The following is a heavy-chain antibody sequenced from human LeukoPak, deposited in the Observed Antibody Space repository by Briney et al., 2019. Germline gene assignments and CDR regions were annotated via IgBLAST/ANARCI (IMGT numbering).Heavy chain of an antibody. Sequence: GESLKISCKGSGYSFTGYWIGWVRQMPGKGLEWMGIIYPGDSDTKYSPSFQGQVTISADKSISTAYLQWSSLKASDTAMYYCARHKAVAALDYWGQGTLVTVSS. CDR3: ARHKAVAALDY. CDR2: IYPGDSDT. CDR1: GYSFTGYW. J-gene: IGHJ4*02. D-gene: IGHD6-19*01. V-gene: IGHV5-51*01.